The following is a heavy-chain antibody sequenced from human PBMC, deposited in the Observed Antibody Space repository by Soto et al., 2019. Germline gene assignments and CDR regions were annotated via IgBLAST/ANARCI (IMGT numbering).Heavy chain of an antibody. J-gene: IGHJ4*02. CDR2: INPSGGST. D-gene: IGHD6-19*01. Sequence: QVQLVQSGAEVKKPGASVKVSCKASGYTFTSYYMHWVRQAPGQGLEWMGIINPSGGSTSYAQKFQGRVTMTRDTSTSTVYMELSSLSSEDTAVYYCALIAVAGPFDYCGQGTLVTVSS. CDR1: GYTFTSYY. CDR3: ALIAVAGPFDY. V-gene: IGHV1-46*01.